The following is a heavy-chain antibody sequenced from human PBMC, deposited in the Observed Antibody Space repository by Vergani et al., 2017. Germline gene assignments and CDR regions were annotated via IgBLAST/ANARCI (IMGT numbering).Heavy chain of an antibody. CDR3: ARGHGTFDY. CDR2: IYTSGRT. Sequence: QLQLQESGPGLVKPSETLSITCTVSGGSISSSSSYWGWIRQPPGKGLEWIGSIYTSGRTNYNPSLKSRVTISVDTSKNQFSLKLSSVTAADTAVYYCARGHGTFDYWGQGTLVTVSS. V-gene: IGHV4-39*07. CDR1: GGSISSSSSY. J-gene: IGHJ4*02. D-gene: IGHD1-26*01.